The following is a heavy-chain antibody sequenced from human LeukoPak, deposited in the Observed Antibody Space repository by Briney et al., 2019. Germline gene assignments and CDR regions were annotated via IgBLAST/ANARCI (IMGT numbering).Heavy chain of an antibody. CDR2: IIPIFGTA. J-gene: IGHJ3*02. V-gene: IGHV1-69*05. CDR3: ARGRNWNYVYAFDI. D-gene: IGHD1-7*01. Sequence: SVKVSRKASGGTFSSYAISRVRQAPGQGLEWMGGIIPIFGTANYAQKFQGRVTITTDESTSTAYMELSSLRSEDTAVYYCARGRNWNYVYAFDIWGQGTMVTVSS. CDR1: GGTFSSYA.